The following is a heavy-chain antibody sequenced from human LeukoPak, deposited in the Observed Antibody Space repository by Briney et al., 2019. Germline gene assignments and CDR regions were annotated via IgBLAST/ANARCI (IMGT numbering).Heavy chain of an antibody. D-gene: IGHD5-24*01. Sequence: PSETLSLTCTVSGGSISSSSYYWGWIRQPPGKGLEWIGSIFYGRNTYYNPSLKSRVTISIDTSKNQFSLKLSSVTATDTAVYYCARRIGGYNSPNCIDFWGQGTLVTVSS. CDR2: IFYGRNT. CDR1: GGSISSSSYY. J-gene: IGHJ4*02. CDR3: ARRIGGYNSPNCIDF. V-gene: IGHV4-39*01.